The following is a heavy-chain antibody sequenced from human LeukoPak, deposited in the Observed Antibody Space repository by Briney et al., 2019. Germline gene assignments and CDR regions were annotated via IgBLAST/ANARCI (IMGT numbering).Heavy chain of an antibody. D-gene: IGHD1-26*01. CDR3: ARLSGLGPDSPWELDR. CDR2: ISAYNGNT. Sequence: GASVTVSFTSSGSTFTIYGISWVRQAPAQGLEGMGWISAYNGNTNYAQKVKGRVTLTTDTSTSTPYMEPMILRSDATAVYYCARLSGLGPDSPWELDRWGQGTLVTVCS. CDR1: GSTFTIYG. V-gene: IGHV1-18*01. J-gene: IGHJ4*02.